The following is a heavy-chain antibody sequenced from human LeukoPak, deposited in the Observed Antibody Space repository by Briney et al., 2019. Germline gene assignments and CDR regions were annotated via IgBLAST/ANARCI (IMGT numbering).Heavy chain of an antibody. V-gene: IGHV1-69*05. J-gene: IGHJ5*02. CDR1: GGTFSSYA. Sequence: SVKVSCKASGGTFSSYAISWVRQAPGQGFEWMGGIIPIFGTANYAQKFQGRVTITTDESTSTAYMELSSLRSEDTAVYYCARDFNHYGSGKGWFDPWGQGTLVTVSS. D-gene: IGHD3-10*01. CDR2: IIPIFGTA. CDR3: ARDFNHYGSGKGWFDP.